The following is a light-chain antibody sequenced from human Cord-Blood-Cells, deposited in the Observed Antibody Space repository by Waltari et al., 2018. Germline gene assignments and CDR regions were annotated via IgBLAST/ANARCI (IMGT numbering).Light chain of an antibody. CDR2: GNN. Sequence: QSVLTQPPSASGTPGQRVTISCSGSSSNTGSNTVNWYQQLPGTAPKLPIYGNNQRPSGVPDRFSGSKSGTSASLAISGLQSEDEADYYCAAWDDSLNGPVFGGGTKLTVL. CDR3: AAWDDSLNGPV. J-gene: IGLJ3*02. V-gene: IGLV1-44*01. CDR1: SSNTGSNT.